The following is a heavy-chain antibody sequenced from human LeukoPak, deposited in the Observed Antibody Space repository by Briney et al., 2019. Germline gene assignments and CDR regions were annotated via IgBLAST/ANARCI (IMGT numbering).Heavy chain of an antibody. CDR2: INPNSGGT. V-gene: IGHV1-2*04. D-gene: IGHD6-19*01. J-gene: IGHJ4*02. CDR1: GYTFTGYY. CDR3: VTGIYNGWYYFDS. Sequence: ASVKVSCKASGYTFTGYYIHWVRQAPGQGLEWMGWINPNSGGTNYAQKFQGWVTMTRDTSISTAYMELSRLRSDDTAVYYCVTGIYNGWYYFDSWGQGTLVTVSS.